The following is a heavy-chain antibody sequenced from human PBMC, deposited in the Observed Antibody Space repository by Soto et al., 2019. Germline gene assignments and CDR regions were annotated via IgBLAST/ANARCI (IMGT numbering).Heavy chain of an antibody. CDR1: GFTFSSYS. J-gene: IGHJ4*02. V-gene: IGHV3-48*02. Sequence: EVQLVESGGGLVQPGGSLRLSCAASGFTFSSYSMNWVRQAPGKGLECVSYVSGSSTTIYYADSVKGRFTVSRDNAKNSLYLQMNSLRDEDTAVYYCAREKGDGYNPFDYWGQGTLVTVSS. CDR3: AREKGDGYNPFDY. D-gene: IGHD5-12*01. CDR2: VSGSSTTI.